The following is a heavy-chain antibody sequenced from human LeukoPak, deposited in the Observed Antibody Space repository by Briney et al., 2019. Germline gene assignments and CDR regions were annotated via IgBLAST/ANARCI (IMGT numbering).Heavy chain of an antibody. V-gene: IGHV4-4*07. CDR1: GGSISSYY. CDR3: ARDDSGWYGPPLEY. D-gene: IGHD6-19*01. Sequence: SETLSLTCTVSGGSISSYYWNWIRQPAGKGLEWIGRVYPSGNTNYNPSVKSRVTISVDRSKQQLSLKLTSVTAADTAVYYCARDDSGWYGPPLEYWGQGTLVTVSS. CDR2: VYPSGNT. J-gene: IGHJ4*02.